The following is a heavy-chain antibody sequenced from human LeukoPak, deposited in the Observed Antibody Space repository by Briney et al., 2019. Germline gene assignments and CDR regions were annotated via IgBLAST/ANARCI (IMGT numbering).Heavy chain of an antibody. J-gene: IGHJ4*02. V-gene: IGHV4-61*02. CDR1: GGSISSGSYH. CDR2: IYTSGST. CDR3: ARGALLWFGAKMEYYFDS. Sequence: PSQTLSLTCTVSGGSISSGSYHWSWIRQPAGKGLEWIGRIYTSGSTNYNPSLKSRVTISVDMSKNQFSLRLKSVTAVDTAVYYCARGALLWFGAKMEYYFDSWGQGTPPTVSS. D-gene: IGHD3-10*01.